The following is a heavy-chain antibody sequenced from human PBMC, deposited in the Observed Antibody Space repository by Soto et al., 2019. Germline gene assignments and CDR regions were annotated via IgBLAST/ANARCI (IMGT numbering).Heavy chain of an antibody. CDR2: IYTSGST. J-gene: IGHJ6*02. CDR3: AREGYSSSWYRVDYYYYGMDV. V-gene: IGHV4-4*07. D-gene: IGHD6-13*01. CDR1: GGSISSYY. Sequence: TSETLSLTCTVSGGSISSYYWSWIRQPAGKGLEWIGRIYTSGSTNYNPSLKSRVTMSVDTSKNQFSLKLSSVTAADTAVYYCAREGYSSSWYRVDYYYYGMDVWGQGTTVTVSS.